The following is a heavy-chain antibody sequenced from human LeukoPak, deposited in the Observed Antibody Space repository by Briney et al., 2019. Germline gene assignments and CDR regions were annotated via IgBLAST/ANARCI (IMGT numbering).Heavy chain of an antibody. CDR1: GFTFSSYS. J-gene: IGHJ4*02. D-gene: IGHD3-22*01. CDR2: ISSSSSYI. V-gene: IGHV3-21*01. Sequence: PGGSLRLSXAASGFTFSSYSMNWVRQAPGKGLEWVSSISSSSSYIYYADSVKGRFTISRDNAKNSLYLQMNSLRAEDTAVYYCARDYYDSSGYLGYWGQGTLVTVSS. CDR3: ARDYYDSSGYLGY.